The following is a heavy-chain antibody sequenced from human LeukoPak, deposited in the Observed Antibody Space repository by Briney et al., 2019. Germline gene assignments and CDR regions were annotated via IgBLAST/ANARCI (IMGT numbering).Heavy chain of an antibody. CDR2: INWNGGST. CDR1: GFTFDDYG. CDR3: ATLGDEGMATPDYYYYYMDV. J-gene: IGHJ6*03. Sequence: GGSLRLSCAASGFTFDDYGMSWVRQAPGKGLEWVSGINWNGGSTGYADSVRGRFTISRDNAKNSLYLQMNSLRAEDTALYYCATLGDEGMATPDYYYYYMDVWSKGTTVTVSS. V-gene: IGHV3-20*04. D-gene: IGHD5-24*01.